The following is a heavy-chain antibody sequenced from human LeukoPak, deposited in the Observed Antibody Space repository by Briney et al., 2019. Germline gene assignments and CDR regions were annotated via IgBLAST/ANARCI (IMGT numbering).Heavy chain of an antibody. V-gene: IGHV3-23*01. CDR2: IFGSGGSP. CDR3: GKTTVGYSSGQKPAWPVDY. J-gene: IGHJ4*02. CDR1: GFTFGSHA. Sequence: GGSLRLSCEASGFTFGSHAMYWVRQAPGKGLGWVAGIFGSGGSPHYADPVKGRFTISRDNSRNTVYLQINSLRAEDTAVYYCGKTTVGYSSGQKPAWPVDYWGQGTLVTVSS. D-gene: IGHD5-18*01.